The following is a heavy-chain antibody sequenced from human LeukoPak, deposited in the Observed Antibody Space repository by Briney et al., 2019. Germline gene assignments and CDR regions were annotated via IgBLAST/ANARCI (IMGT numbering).Heavy chain of an antibody. D-gene: IGHD1-26*01. CDR1: GYAFTSYD. CDR2: MNPNSGNT. CDR3: ARGPPAIVGATTSDY. J-gene: IGHJ4*02. V-gene: IGHV1-8*01. Sequence: ASVKVSCKASGYAFTSYDINWVRQATGQGLEWMGWMNPNSGNTGYAQKFQGRVTMTRNTSISTAYMELSSLRSEDTAVYYCARGPPAIVGATTSDYWGQGTLVTVSS.